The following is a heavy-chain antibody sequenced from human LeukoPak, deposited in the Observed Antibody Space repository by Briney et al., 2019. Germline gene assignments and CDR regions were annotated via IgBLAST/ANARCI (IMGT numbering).Heavy chain of an antibody. D-gene: IGHD2-2*01. J-gene: IGHJ4*02. V-gene: IGHV3-64*01. CDR2: ISSNGGRT. CDR3: TRDASDIVVVPAAVGPFGY. Sequence: GGSLRLSCAASGFIFSSYAMYWVRQAPGRGLEYVSVISSNGGRTFYANSVKGRFTISRDNSKNTLYLQMGSLRPEDMAVYYCTRDASDIVVVPAAVGPFGYWGQGTLVTVSS. CDR1: GFIFSSYA.